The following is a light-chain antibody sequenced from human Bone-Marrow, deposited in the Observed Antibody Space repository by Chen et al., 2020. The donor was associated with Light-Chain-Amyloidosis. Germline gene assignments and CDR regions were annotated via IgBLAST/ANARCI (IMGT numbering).Light chain of an antibody. V-gene: IGLV3-21*02. CDR1: NIGSTS. J-gene: IGLJ3*02. Sequence: SYVLTQPSSVSVATGQPATIACGGNNIGSTSVHWYQQTPGQAPLLVVYDDSDRPSGIPERLSGSNSGNTATLTNSRVEAGDEADYYCQVWDRSSDRPVFGGGTKLTVL. CDR3: QVWDRSSDRPV. CDR2: DDS.